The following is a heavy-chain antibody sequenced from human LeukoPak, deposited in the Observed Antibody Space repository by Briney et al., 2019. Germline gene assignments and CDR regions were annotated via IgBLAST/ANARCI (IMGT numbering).Heavy chain of an antibody. CDR2: IYRGGSA. V-gene: IGHV4-4*02. CDR3: ARVGYNGFGVLDY. J-gene: IGHJ4*02. CDR1: GDSISNSRW. Sequence: PSETLSLTCTVSGDSISNSRWWTWVRHSPGKGLEWIGEIYRGGSAKYNPSLKSRVTMSMDKSKNQFPLELNSVTAADTAVYYCARVGYNGFGVLDYWGQGNLVTVSS. D-gene: IGHD1-26*01.